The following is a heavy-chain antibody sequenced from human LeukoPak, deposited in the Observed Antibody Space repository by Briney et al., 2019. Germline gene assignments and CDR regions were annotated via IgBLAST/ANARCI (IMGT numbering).Heavy chain of an antibody. CDR1: GGSISSYY. CDR3: ARLASGSYGPLTPFDY. D-gene: IGHD1-26*01. V-gene: IGHV4-59*08. Sequence: KPSETLSLNFPVSGGSISSYYWSWIPQPPGKGLEWIWDIYYSGSTNYNPSLKSRVTISVDTSKNQFSLRLSSVTAADTAVYYSARLASGSYGPLTPFDYWGQGTLVTVSS. CDR2: IYYSGST. J-gene: IGHJ4*02.